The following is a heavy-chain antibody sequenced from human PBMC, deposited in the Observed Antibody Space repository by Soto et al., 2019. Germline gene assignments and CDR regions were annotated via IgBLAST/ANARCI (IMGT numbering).Heavy chain of an antibody. V-gene: IGHV1-18*01. CDR1: GDTFANFG. J-gene: IGHJ5*02. D-gene: IGHD3-10*01. CDR2: IATYNNNK. Sequence: HLVQSGPEVKRPGASITVSCKTSGDTFANFGLSWVRQAPGQGLEWMGWIATYNNNKNYAQKFQGRLTLITDTSTSTAYMELESLGYDDTAVYYCARVVRGVVNWFDPWGQGTLVTVSS. CDR3: ARVVRGVVNWFDP.